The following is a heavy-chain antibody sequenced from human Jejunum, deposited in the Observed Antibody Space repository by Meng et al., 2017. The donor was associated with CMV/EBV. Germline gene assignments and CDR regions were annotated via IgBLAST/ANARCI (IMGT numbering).Heavy chain of an antibody. J-gene: IGHJ4*02. CDR1: CDSFTYYY. CDR3: VRDRGGLGKYFDF. V-gene: IGHV4-59*01. CDR2: VSYSGTT. Sequence: VSCDSFTYYYWIWIRQSPGKGLEWIGYVSYSGTTNYNPSLKSRVTISLDLSKSQFSLKLTSVSAADTAVYYCVRDRGGLGKYFDFWGQGSLVTVSS. D-gene: IGHD3-10*01.